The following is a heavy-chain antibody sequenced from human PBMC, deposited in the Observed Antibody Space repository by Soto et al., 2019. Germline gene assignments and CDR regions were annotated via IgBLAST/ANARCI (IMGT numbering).Heavy chain of an antibody. D-gene: IGHD3-3*01. CDR3: ARGRISYYDFWSGYYTRVDYYGMDV. Sequence: SSETLSLTCAVYGGSFSGYYWSWIRQPPGKGLEWIGEINHSGSTNYNPSLKSRVTISVDTSKNQFSLKLSSVTAADTAVYYCARGRISYYDFWSGYYTRVDYYGMDVWGQGTTVTVSS. J-gene: IGHJ6*02. CDR1: GGSFSGYY. V-gene: IGHV4-34*01. CDR2: INHSGST.